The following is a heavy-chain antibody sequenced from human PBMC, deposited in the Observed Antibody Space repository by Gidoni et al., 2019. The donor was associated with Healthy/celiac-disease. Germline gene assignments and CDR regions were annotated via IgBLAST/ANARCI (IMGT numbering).Heavy chain of an antibody. J-gene: IGHJ5*02. Sequence: QVQLVQSGAEVQKHGASVKVDCKASEYTCPGAYKHWVRQAPGQGLEGMRRSIPSSGGTNYAQNFQGRGTRTRDTSISTAYMVLSRLRSADTAVYYWARGYCGGDCYSGGGGDWFDPWGQGTLVTVSS. V-gene: IGHV1-2*02. CDR3: ARGYCGGDCYSGGGGDWFDP. CDR2: SIPSSGGT. CDR1: EYTCPGAY. D-gene: IGHD2-21*02.